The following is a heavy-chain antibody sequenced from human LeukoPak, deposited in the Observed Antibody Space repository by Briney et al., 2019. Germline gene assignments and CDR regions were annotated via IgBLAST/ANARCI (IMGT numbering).Heavy chain of an antibody. V-gene: IGHV3-23*01. Sequence: GGSLRLSCAASGFTFSSYAMSWVRQAPGKGLEWVSAISGSGGSTYYADSVKGRFTISRDNSKNTLYLQMNSLRAEDAAVYYCAKLPLYYDILTGYFDYWGQGTLVTVSS. CDR2: ISGSGGST. D-gene: IGHD3-9*01. CDR3: AKLPLYYDILTGYFDY. CDR1: GFTFSSYA. J-gene: IGHJ4*02.